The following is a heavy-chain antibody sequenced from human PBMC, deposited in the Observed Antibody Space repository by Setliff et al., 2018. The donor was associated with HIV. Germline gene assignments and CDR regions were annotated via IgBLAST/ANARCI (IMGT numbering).Heavy chain of an antibody. V-gene: IGHV4-39*01. Sequence: PSETLSLTCTVSGGSISSSNYYWGWLRQPPGKGLEWIGSIYYSGNTYYNPSLKSRVTISVDTSTNQFSLKLSSVPAADTAVYYCARTPQEVVVVAATRPYYYYYMDVWGKGTTVTVSS. D-gene: IGHD2-15*01. CDR3: ARTPQEVVVVAATRPYYYYYMDV. CDR2: IYYSGNT. CDR1: GGSISSSNYY. J-gene: IGHJ6*03.